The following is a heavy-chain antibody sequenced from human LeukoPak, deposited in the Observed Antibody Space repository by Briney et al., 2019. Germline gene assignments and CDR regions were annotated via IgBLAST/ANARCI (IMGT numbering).Heavy chain of an antibody. D-gene: IGHD4-17*01. CDR1: GFTFSDYY. Sequence: GGSLRLSCAASGFTFSDYYMNWVRQAPGKGLEWVSCISSSSSYIYYADSVKGRFTISRDNAKNSLYLQMNSLRAEDTAVYYCATGDYGAFDIWGQGTMVTVSS. CDR2: ISSSSSYI. CDR3: ATGDYGAFDI. V-gene: IGHV3-21*01. J-gene: IGHJ3*02.